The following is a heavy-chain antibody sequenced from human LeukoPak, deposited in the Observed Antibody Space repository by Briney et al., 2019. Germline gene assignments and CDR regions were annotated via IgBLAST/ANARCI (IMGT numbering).Heavy chain of an antibody. Sequence: GGSLRLSCAASGFTFSGCVMLWVRQAPGMGLEYVSSIDPNGEASYYANSVKGRFSISRDNSNNMLYLQMGSLTSADMGVYYCAAQGGRTGAYDAWGQGTLVTVAS. CDR1: GFTFSGCV. CDR3: AAQGGRTGAYDA. J-gene: IGHJ5*02. V-gene: IGHV3-64*01. D-gene: IGHD3/OR15-3a*01. CDR2: IDPNGEAS.